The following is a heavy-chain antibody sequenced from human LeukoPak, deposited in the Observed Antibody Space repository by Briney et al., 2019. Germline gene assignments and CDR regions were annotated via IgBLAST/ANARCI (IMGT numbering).Heavy chain of an antibody. CDR2: IKQDGSEK. CDR3: ARSAELLWFGEPAPFDY. Sequence: GGSLRLSCAASGFTFSNNWMSWVRQAPGKGLEWVANIKQDGSEKYYVDSVKGRFTISRDNAKNSLYLQMNSLRAEDMAVYYCARSAELLWFGEPAPFDYWGQGTLVTVSS. CDR1: GFTFSNNW. J-gene: IGHJ4*02. V-gene: IGHV3-7*01. D-gene: IGHD3-10*01.